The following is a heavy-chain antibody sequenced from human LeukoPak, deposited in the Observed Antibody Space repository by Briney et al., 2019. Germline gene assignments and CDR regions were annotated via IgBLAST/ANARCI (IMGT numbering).Heavy chain of an antibody. D-gene: IGHD2-15*01. CDR3: AKTRGIVVVAATRGAFDL. CDR2: ISCCGGST. J-gene: IGHJ3*01. CDR1: GFTFSSYA. Sequence: GGSLRLSGSASGFTFSSYAMSGVRQAPGKGREWVSGISCCGGSTYYAQYVNARFTTSRDHSQNPLHLQPNSVRAGDTGLYYCAKTRGIVVVAATRGAFDLWGQGTMVTVSS. V-gene: IGHV3-23*01.